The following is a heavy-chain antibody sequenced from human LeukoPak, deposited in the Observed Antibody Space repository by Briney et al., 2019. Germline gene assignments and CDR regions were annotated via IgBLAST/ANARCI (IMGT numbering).Heavy chain of an antibody. CDR2: INPNSGGT. Sequence: GASVTVSCKASGYTFTGYYMHWVRQAPGQGLEWMGWINPNSGGTNYAQKFQGRVTMTRDTSISTAYMELSRLRSDDTAVYYCARDRGYCSSTSCYRGDAFDIWGQGTMVTVSS. CDR1: GYTFTGYY. CDR3: ARDRGYCSSTSCYRGDAFDI. D-gene: IGHD2-2*01. V-gene: IGHV1-2*02. J-gene: IGHJ3*02.